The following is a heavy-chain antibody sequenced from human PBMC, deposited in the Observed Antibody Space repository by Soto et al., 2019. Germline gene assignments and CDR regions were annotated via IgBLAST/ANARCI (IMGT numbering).Heavy chain of an antibody. V-gene: IGHV1-69*01. CDR2: IIPIFGTA. D-gene: IGHD2-21*01. CDR3: AREGASGSHIGY. J-gene: IGHJ4*02. Sequence: QVQLVQSGAEVKKPGASVKVSCKASGGTFSSYAISWVQQAPGQGLEWMGGIIPIFGTANYAQKFQGRVTITADESTSTASMELSSLRSEDTAVYYCAREGASGSHIGYWGQGTLVTVSS. CDR1: GGTFSSYA.